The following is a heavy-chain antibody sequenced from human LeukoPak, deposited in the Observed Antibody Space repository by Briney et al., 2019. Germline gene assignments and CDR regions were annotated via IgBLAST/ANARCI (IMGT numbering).Heavy chain of an antibody. D-gene: IGHD1-20*01. CDR1: GGSIRSYY. Sequence: SETLSLTCTVSGGSIRSYYWSWIRQPPGKGLEWIGYIYYSGSTNYNPSLKSRVTISVDTSKNQFSLKLSSVTAADTAVYYCARQEGTPSFYNWNDGAFDIWGQGTMVTVSS. CDR2: IYYSGST. V-gene: IGHV4-59*08. CDR3: ARQEGTPSFYNWNDGAFDI. J-gene: IGHJ3*02.